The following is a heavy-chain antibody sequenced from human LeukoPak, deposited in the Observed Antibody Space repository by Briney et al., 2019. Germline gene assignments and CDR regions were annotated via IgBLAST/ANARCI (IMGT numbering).Heavy chain of an antibody. J-gene: IGHJ4*02. Sequence: GGSLRLSCAASGFTFSSYGMHWVRQAPGKGLEWVAVIWYDGSNKYYADSVKGRFTISRDNSKNTLYLQMNSLRAEDTAVYYCTPGGYYDFWSGYHFDYWGQGTLVTVSS. CDR2: IWYDGSNK. V-gene: IGHV3-33*01. CDR3: TPGGYYDFWSGYHFDY. CDR1: GFTFSSYG. D-gene: IGHD3-3*01.